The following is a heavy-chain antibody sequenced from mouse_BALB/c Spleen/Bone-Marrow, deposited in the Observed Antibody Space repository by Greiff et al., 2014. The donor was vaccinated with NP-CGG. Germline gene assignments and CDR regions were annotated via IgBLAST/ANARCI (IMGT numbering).Heavy chain of an antibody. D-gene: IGHD4-1*01. V-gene: IGHV1S130*01. CDR3: ARSGFDY. CDR1: GYTFTSSW. Sequence: QVQLQQSGSVLVRPGASVKLSCKAPGYTFTSSWMHWAKQRPGQGLEWIGEIHPNSGNTNYNEKFKGKATLTVDTSSSTAYVDLSSLTSEDSAVYYCARSGFDYWGQGTTLTVSS. J-gene: IGHJ2*01. CDR2: IHPNSGNT.